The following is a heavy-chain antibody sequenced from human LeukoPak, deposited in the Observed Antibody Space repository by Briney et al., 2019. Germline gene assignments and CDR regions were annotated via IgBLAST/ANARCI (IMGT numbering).Heavy chain of an antibody. CDR3: AKDRSYFTLSLDY. V-gene: IGHV3-30*18. CDR2: ISYDGGNK. Sequence: PGGSLRLSCAASGFTFSSYGMHWVRQAPGKGLEWVAVISYDGGNKYYADSVKGRFTISRDNSKNTLYLQMNSLRAEDTAVYYCAKDRSYFTLSLDYWGQGTLVTVSS. CDR1: GFTFSSYG. J-gene: IGHJ4*02. D-gene: IGHD1-26*01.